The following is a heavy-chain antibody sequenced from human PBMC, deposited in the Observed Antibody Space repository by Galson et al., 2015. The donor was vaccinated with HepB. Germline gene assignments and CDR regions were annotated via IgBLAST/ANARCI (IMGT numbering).Heavy chain of an antibody. D-gene: IGHD4-17*01. V-gene: IGHV5-51*01. J-gene: IGHJ3*02. CDR3: ARYGDYGDLKAFDI. CDR2: IYPSDSDT. CDR1: GYSFSTYW. Sequence: QSGAEVKKPGESLKISCKGSGYSFSTYWIAWVRQMPGKGLEWMGIIYPSDSDTKYSPSFQGQVTISADKSISTAYLQWSSLKASDTAIYYCARYGDYGDLKAFDIWGQGTMITVSS.